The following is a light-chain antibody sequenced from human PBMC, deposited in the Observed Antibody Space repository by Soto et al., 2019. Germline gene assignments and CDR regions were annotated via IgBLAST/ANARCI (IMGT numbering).Light chain of an antibody. CDR3: QSYDSSLSVV. Sequence: QAVVTQPPSVSGAPGQRVTISCTGSSSNIGADYDVHWYQHLPGTAPKLLIYGNTNRPSGVPDRFSGSKSGTSASLAIAGLQAEDEADYYCQSYDSSLSVVFGGGTKLTVL. J-gene: IGLJ2*01. V-gene: IGLV1-40*01. CDR1: SSNIGADYD. CDR2: GNT.